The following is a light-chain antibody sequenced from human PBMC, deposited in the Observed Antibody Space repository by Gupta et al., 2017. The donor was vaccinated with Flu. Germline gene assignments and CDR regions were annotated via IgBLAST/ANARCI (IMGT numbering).Light chain of an antibody. V-gene: IGKV3-15*01. Sequence: PATLSASPGERATLSCRARESVSNNLAWFQQKHDQAPRLLIFGASCRGTGVPDRFSGSGSGTEFTLTISGLQSEDFAVYYCQQDHNWPRTFGQGTRVDIQ. CDR1: ESVSNN. CDR2: GAS. J-gene: IGKJ1*01. CDR3: QQDHNWPRT.